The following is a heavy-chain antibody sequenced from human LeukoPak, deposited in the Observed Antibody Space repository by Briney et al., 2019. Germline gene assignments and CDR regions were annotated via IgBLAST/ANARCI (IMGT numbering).Heavy chain of an antibody. J-gene: IGHJ4*02. V-gene: IGHV3-11*05. CDR3: ARGVSRSSSRHFDY. CDR2: ISSSSSYT. D-gene: IGHD6-13*01. Sequence: GGSLRLSCAASVFTFSDYYMSWIRQAPGEGLEWVSYISSSSSYTNYADSVKGRFTISRDNAKISLYLQMNSLTAEDTAVYYCARGVSRSSSRHFDYWGQGTLVTVSS. CDR1: VFTFSDYY.